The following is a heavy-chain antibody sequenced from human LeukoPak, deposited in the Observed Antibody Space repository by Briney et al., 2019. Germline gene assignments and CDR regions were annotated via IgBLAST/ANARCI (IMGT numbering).Heavy chain of an antibody. CDR1: GFTFSSYA. Sequence: GALRLSCAAPGFTFSSYAMNWVRQAPGKGLEWVSSISSSSTYIYYADSVKGRFTISRDNAKNSLYLQMNSLRAEDTAVYYCARWYSGSYSDYWGQGTLVTVSS. CDR2: ISSSSTYI. CDR3: ARWYSGSYSDY. V-gene: IGHV3-21*01. J-gene: IGHJ4*02. D-gene: IGHD1-26*01.